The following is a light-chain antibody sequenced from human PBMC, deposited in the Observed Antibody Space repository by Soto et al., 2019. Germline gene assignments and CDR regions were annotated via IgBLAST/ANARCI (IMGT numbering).Light chain of an antibody. CDR3: CSYAGTHTVV. J-gene: IGLJ2*01. CDR1: SSEVGDYNY. V-gene: IGLV2-11*01. CDR2: DVN. Sequence: QSALTQPRSVSGSPGQSVTISCTGTSSEVGDYNYVSWYQQHPGKAPKTMIYDVNKRPSGVPDRFSGSKSGKTASLTISGLQADDEAHYYCCSYAGTHTVVFGGGTKLTVL.